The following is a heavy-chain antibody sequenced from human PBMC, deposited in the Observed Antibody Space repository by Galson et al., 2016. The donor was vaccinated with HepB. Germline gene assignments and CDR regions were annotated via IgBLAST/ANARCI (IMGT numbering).Heavy chain of an antibody. CDR1: GGTFNIHA. CDR2: IIPIFGKA. D-gene: IGHD6-19*01. J-gene: IGHJ4*02. Sequence: SVKVSCKASGGTFNIHAISWVRQAPGQGLEWIGGIIPIFGKANYAQKFQGRVTITADESTSTVSMELSSLRSDDTAVYHCARATPGEVAGTAFDYWGQGTLVTVSS. V-gene: IGHV1-69*13. CDR3: ARATPGEVAGTAFDY.